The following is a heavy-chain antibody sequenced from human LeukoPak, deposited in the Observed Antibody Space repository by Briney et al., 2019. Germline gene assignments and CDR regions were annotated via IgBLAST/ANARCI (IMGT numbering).Heavy chain of an antibody. V-gene: IGHV3-23*01. CDR1: GFTFSSYA. D-gene: IGHD3-22*01. CDR3: AKEGTSSGSRWGYYYGMDV. Sequence: GGSLRLSCAASGFTFSSYAMSWVRQAPGKGLEWVSAISGSGGSADYADSVKGRFTISRDNSKSTLYLQMNSLRAEDTALYYCAKEGTSSGSRWGYYYGMDVWGQGTTVTVSS. CDR2: ISGSGGSA. J-gene: IGHJ6*02.